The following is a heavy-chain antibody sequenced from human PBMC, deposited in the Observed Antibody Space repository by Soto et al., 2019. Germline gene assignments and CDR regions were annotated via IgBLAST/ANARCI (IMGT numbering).Heavy chain of an antibody. CDR3: AKVIRADSTSSNFYYYSGLDV. Sequence: PGGSLRLSCAASGFTFRTYGMHWVRQAPGKGLEWLAVISNNGISKYYADSVKGRFTISRVNSRDTLFLQMNSLRGEDTAIYYCAKVIRADSTSSNFYYYSGLDVWGQGTTVTVSS. CDR1: GFTFRTYG. CDR2: ISNNGISK. V-gene: IGHV3-30*18. J-gene: IGHJ6*02. D-gene: IGHD6-6*01.